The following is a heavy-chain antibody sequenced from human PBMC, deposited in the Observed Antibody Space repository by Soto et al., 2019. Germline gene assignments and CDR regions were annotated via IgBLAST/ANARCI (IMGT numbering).Heavy chain of an antibody. CDR3: ARSDFGYSYDSSGYWPRLFDY. CDR1: VYALSEVS. V-gene: IGHV1-24*01. CDR2: FDPEDGET. D-gene: IGHD3-22*01. Sequence: APVNGARTGAVYALSEVSMHCGLHTPGKGLEWMGGFDPEDGETICAQKFQGRVTMTEDTSTDTAYMELSSLRSEDTAVYYCARSDFGYSYDSSGYWPRLFDYWGQGTLVTVSS. J-gene: IGHJ4*02.